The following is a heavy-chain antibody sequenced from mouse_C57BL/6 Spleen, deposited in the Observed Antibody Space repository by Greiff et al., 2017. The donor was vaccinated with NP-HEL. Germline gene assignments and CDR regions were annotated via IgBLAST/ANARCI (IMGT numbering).Heavy chain of an antibody. Sequence: VQLQESGPGLVQPSQSLSIPCTVSGFSLTSYGVHWVRQSPGKGLEWLGVIWSGGSTDYNVAFISRLSISKDNSKSQVFFKMNSLQADDTAKYYCARNPPTVERYFEVWGTGTTVTVSS. J-gene: IGHJ1*03. D-gene: IGHD1-1*01. CDR3: ARNPPTVERYFEV. V-gene: IGHV2-2*01. CDR2: IWSGGST. CDR1: GFSLTSYG.